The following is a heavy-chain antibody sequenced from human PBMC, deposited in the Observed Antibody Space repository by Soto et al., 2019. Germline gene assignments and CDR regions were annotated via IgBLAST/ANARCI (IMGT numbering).Heavy chain of an antibody. D-gene: IGHD4-17*01. CDR2: IKQDGSEK. V-gene: IGHV3-7*03. Sequence: PGGSLRLSCAASGFTFSSHWMSWVRQAPGKGLEWVANIKQDGSEKYYVDSVKGRFTSSRDNAKNSLYLQMNSLRAEDTAVYYCARDHYGDYPIYYYYYVMDVWGQGTTVTVSS. J-gene: IGHJ6*02. CDR3: ARDHYGDYPIYYYYYVMDV. CDR1: GFTFSSHW.